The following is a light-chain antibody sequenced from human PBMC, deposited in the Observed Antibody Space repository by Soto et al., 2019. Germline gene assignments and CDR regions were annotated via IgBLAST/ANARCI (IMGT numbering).Light chain of an antibody. CDR3: QQRHAWPRQT. CDR1: QSVNSY. V-gene: IGKV3-11*01. CDR2: DAS. J-gene: IGKJ1*01. Sequence: EIVLTQSPATLSLSPGERATLSCRASQSVNSYLAWYKQKPGQAPRLVIYDASNRDTGIPARFSGSGSGTDFALTTSSLQHEDFALYYCQQRHAWPRQTFGQGTKVEIK.